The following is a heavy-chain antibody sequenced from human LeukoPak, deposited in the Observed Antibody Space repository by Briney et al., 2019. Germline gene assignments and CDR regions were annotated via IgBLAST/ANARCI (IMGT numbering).Heavy chain of an antibody. V-gene: IGHV1-18*01. CDR1: GYTFTSYS. D-gene: IGHD2-15*01. CDR3: ARASYCSGGSCYSDY. J-gene: IGHJ4*02. CDR2: ISAHNGNT. Sequence: GASVKVSCKASGYTFTSYSISWVRQAPGQGLEWMGWISAHNGNTIYAQKVKGRVTITTDTSTSTAYMELRSLKSDDTAVYYCARASYCSGGSCYSDYWGQGTLVTVSS.